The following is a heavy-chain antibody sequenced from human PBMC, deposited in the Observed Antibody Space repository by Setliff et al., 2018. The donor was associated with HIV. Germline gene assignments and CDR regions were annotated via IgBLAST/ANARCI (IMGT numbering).Heavy chain of an antibody. D-gene: IGHD6-25*01. J-gene: IGHJ4*02. Sequence: ASVKVSCKASGYDFSSYSMMWVRQTPGQGLEWLGWISGLTGAVRLAKEFQGRVTLTTSAYTAYMELKSLRPDDTAVYYCAKDDSGSPPWGGYFDSWGQGTLVTVSS. CDR1: GYDFSSYS. CDR3: AKDDSGSPPWGGYFDS. CDR2: ISGLTGAV. V-gene: IGHV1-18*04.